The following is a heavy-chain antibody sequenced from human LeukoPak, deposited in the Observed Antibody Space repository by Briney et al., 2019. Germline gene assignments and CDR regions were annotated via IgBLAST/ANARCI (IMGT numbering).Heavy chain of an antibody. D-gene: IGHD4-11*01. J-gene: IGHJ4*02. Sequence: SETLSLTCSVSGGXISSSYWSWIRQPPGKGLEWIGYIYYSGSTSYNPSLKSRVTISVDTSKNQFSLKLNSVTAADTAVYYCARQGPLTTAVTTRTNPFDYWGQGTLVTVSS. CDR2: IYYSGST. V-gene: IGHV4-59*08. CDR3: ARQGPLTTAVTTRTNPFDY. CDR1: GGXISSSY.